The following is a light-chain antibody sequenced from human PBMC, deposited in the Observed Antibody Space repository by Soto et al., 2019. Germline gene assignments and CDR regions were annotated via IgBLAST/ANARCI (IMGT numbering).Light chain of an antibody. J-gene: IGKJ2*01. V-gene: IGKV1-5*01. CDR3: QQYNDNSF. CDR2: DAS. CDR1: QNIDGW. Sequence: DIQMTQSPSTLSAYVGDRVTITCRASQNIDGWLAWYQQKPGKAPKLLIYDASSLETGVSSRFSGSGSGAEFILTISSLQSDDFATYYCQQYNDNSFFGQGTKLEIK.